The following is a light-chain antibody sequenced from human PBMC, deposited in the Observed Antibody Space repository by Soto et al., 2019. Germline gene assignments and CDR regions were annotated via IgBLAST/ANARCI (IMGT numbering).Light chain of an antibody. V-gene: IGLV2-11*01. CDR3: CSYAGRPRYV. CDR1: SSDVGGYNY. Sequence: QSVLTQPRSVSGSPGQSVTISCTGTSSDVGGYNYVSWYQQHPGKAPKVMIYDVSERPSGFPDSFSGSKSGNTASLTISGLQDADEADYYCCSYAGRPRYVFGTGTKLTVL. J-gene: IGLJ1*01. CDR2: DVS.